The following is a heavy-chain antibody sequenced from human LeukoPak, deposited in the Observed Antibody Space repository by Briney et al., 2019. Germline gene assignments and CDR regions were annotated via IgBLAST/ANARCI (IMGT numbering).Heavy chain of an antibody. D-gene: IGHD1-26*01. Sequence: SVKVSCKASGGTFSSYAISWVRQAPGQGLEWMGGIIPIFGTANYAQKFQGRVTITTDESTSTAYMELSSLRSEDTAVYYCARDSSGSYGSPLDAFDIWGQGTMVTVSS. V-gene: IGHV1-69*05. CDR2: IIPIFGTA. CDR1: GGTFSSYA. CDR3: ARDSSGSYGSPLDAFDI. J-gene: IGHJ3*02.